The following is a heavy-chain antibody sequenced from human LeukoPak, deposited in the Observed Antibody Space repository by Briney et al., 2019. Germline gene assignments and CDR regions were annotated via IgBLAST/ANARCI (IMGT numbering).Heavy chain of an antibody. D-gene: IGHD6-19*01. J-gene: IGHJ4*02. CDR1: GFTFSSYW. CDR2: INTDGSST. CDR3: ARDPRGGRLVPNDY. Sequence: GGSLRLSCAASGFTFSSYWMHWVRQAPGKGLVWVSRINTDGSSTSYADSVKGRFTISRDNAKNTLYLHMNSLRAEDTAVYYCARDPRGGRLVPNDYWGQGTLVTVSS. V-gene: IGHV3-74*01.